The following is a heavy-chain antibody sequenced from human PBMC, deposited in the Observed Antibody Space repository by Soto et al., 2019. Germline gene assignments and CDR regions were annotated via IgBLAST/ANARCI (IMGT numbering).Heavy chain of an antibody. CDR2: ISSGSDTI. D-gene: IGHD2-2*01. V-gene: IGHV3-48*02. CDR1: GFTFSDFG. J-gene: IGHJ4*02. Sequence: EVRLVESGGGLVQPGGSLRLSCVVSGFTFSDFGVNWVRQAPGKGLEWISYISSGSDTIYYADSVKGRFTISRDDAKNSLFLQMNSLRDKDTALYFCARVSTTWEDDYWVRGTLVTVSS. CDR3: ARVSTTWEDDY.